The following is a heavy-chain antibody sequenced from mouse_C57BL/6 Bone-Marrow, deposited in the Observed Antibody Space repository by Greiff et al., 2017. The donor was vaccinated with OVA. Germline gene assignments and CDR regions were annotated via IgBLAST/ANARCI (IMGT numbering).Heavy chain of an antibody. CDR1: GYTFTDYE. D-gene: IGHD2-5*01. V-gene: IGHV1-15*01. CDR3: TRSYSNYGDFDY. Sequence: VQLQQSGAELVRPGASVTLSCKASGYTFTDYEMHWVKQTPVHGLEWIGAIDPETGGTAYNQKFTGKAILTADKSSSTAYMELRSLTSEDSAVYYCTRSYSNYGDFDYWGQGTTLTVSS. J-gene: IGHJ2*01. CDR2: IDPETGGT.